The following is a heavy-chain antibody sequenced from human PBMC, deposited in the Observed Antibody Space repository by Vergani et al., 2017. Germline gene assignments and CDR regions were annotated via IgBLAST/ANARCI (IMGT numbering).Heavy chain of an antibody. CDR2: VSTGTKSQ. Sequence: QLVESGGGWVQPGGSLRLSCVVSGFDFSSYIMNWVRQAPGKGLEWVSFVSTGTKSQSYAESVKGRFTISRDNPKNTVHLQMNSLRAEDTAVYYCAKKWLTNEEVEYWGQGTLVTVSS. V-gene: IGHV3-23*03. D-gene: IGHD6-19*01. J-gene: IGHJ4*02. CDR1: GFDFSSYI. CDR3: AKKWLTNEEVEY.